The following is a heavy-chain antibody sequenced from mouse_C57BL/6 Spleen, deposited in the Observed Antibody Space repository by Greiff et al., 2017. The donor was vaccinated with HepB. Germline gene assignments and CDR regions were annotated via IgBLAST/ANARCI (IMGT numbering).Heavy chain of an antibody. CDR1: GFTFSDYY. CDR2: ISNGGGST. D-gene: IGHD1-1*01. Sequence: DVKLVESGGGLVQPGGSLKLSCAASGFTFSDYYMYWVRQTPEKRLEWVAYISNGGGSTYYPDTVKGRFTISRDNAKNTLYLQMSRLKSEDTAMYYCARHNYYGRAWYFDVWGTGTTVTVSS. J-gene: IGHJ1*03. CDR3: ARHNYYGRAWYFDV. V-gene: IGHV5-12*01.